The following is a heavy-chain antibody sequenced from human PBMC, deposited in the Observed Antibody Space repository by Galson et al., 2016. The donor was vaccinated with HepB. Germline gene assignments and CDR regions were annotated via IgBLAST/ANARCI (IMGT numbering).Heavy chain of an antibody. V-gene: IGHV1-18*01. CDR2: ISNYKGDT. CDR3: ASGVVAPAAPTHQYFYFSAMDV. CDR1: GDAFTSYG. Sequence: SVKVSCKASGDAFTSYGVSWVRQAPGQGLEWMGWISNYKGDTDYAQNFQGRVTMTRDTSTSTAYMELRSLRSDDTAVYYCASGVVAPAAPTHQYFYFSAMDVWGQGTTVTVSS. J-gene: IGHJ6*02. D-gene: IGHD2-2*01.